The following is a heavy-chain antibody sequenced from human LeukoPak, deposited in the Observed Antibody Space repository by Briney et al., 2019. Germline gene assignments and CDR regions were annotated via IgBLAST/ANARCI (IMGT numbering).Heavy chain of an antibody. D-gene: IGHD4-23*01. J-gene: IGHJ3*02. Sequence: SETLSLTCTVSGGSISSYYWSWIRQPPGKGLEWSGYIYYSGSTNYNPSLKSRVTISVDTSKNQFSLKLSSVTAAETAVYYCARRDGGAFDIWGQGTMVTVSS. CDR3: ARRDGGAFDI. CDR2: IYYSGST. CDR1: GGSISSYY. V-gene: IGHV4-59*08.